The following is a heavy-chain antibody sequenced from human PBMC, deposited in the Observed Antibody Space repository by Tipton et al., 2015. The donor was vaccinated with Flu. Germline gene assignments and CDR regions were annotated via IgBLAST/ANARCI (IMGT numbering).Heavy chain of an antibody. V-gene: IGHV4-39*07. Sequence: LVKPSETLSLICTVSGASVTGSRYYWAWIRQPPGKGLECIGTIYDSGRIYYNPSLKSRVIMSLDASKNHFSLRLSSVTAADTARYYCARVGDSSVSYGLDYWGQGTLVTVSS. CDR3: ARVGDSSVSYGLDY. D-gene: IGHD3-22*01. J-gene: IGHJ4*02. CDR1: GASVTGSRYY. CDR2: IYDSGRI.